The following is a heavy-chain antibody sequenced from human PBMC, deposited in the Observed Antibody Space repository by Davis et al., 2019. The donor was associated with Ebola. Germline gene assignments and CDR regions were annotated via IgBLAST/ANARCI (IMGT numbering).Heavy chain of an antibody. D-gene: IGHD6-19*01. CDR2: ITGSGGTT. V-gene: IGHV3-23*01. CDR3: ARDGGWVRPAFDI. CDR1: GFTFSSYA. J-gene: IGHJ3*02. Sequence: GESLKISCAASGFTFSSYAMTWVRQAPGKGLEWVSAITGSGGTTYYADSVKRRFTISRDNSKNTLYLQMNSVRAEDTAVYYCARDGGWVRPAFDIWGQGTTVTVSS.